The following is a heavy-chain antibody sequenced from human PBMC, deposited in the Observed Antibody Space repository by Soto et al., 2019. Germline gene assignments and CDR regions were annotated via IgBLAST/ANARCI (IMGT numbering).Heavy chain of an antibody. CDR2: IYYSGST. D-gene: IGHD5-12*01. V-gene: IGHV4-30-4*01. CDR3: ARDGKVAFDY. CDR1: GGSISSGDYY. J-gene: IGHJ4*02. Sequence: TSETLSLTCTVSGGSISSGDYYWSWIRQPPGKGLEWIGYIYYSGSTYYNPSPKSRVTISVDTSKNQFSLKLSSVTAADTAVYYCARDGKVAFDYWGQGTLVTVSS.